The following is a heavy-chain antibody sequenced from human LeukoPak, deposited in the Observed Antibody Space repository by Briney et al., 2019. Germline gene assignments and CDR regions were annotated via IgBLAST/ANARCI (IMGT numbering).Heavy chain of an antibody. CDR2: INPSGGST. CDR1: GYTFTNFY. J-gene: IGHJ4*02. Sequence: ASVKVSCKASGYTFTNFYMHWVRQAPGQGLEWMGIINPSGGSTTHAQKFQGRVTMTRDTYTSTIYMELSSLRSEDTAVYYCTRSFGDLDPFDYWGQGTLVTVSS. V-gene: IGHV1-46*01. CDR3: TRSFGDLDPFDY. D-gene: IGHD3-10*01.